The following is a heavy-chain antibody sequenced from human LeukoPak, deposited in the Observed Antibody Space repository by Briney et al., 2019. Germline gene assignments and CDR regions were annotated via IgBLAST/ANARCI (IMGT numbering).Heavy chain of an antibody. J-gene: IGHJ4*02. Sequence: GESLKISCKGSGYSFSSYWIGGVRQMTGKGMEWMGILYTGDSDTTYNPSLQGQVTISADKSISTANLQWSSLKASDTAIYYCARRAGTMFDYWGQGTLVTVSS. V-gene: IGHV5-51*01. CDR2: LYTGDSDT. D-gene: IGHD1-1*01. CDR3: ARRAGTMFDY. CDR1: GYSFSSYW.